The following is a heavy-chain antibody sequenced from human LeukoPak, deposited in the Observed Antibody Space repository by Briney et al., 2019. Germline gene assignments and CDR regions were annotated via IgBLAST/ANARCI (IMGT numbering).Heavy chain of an antibody. CDR1: GGSISSYY. D-gene: IGHD3-9*01. J-gene: IGHJ6*03. CDR2: IYYSGST. V-gene: IGHV4-59*01. Sequence: SXTLSXTCTVSGGSISSYYWSWIRQPPGKGLEWIGYIYYSGSTNYSPSLRSGVTISVDTSKNKFSLRLSSVTAAETAVYYCAXGXXXXTGYYGPYYYYYMDVWGKGTTVTVSS. CDR3: AXGXXXXTGYYGPYYYYYMDV.